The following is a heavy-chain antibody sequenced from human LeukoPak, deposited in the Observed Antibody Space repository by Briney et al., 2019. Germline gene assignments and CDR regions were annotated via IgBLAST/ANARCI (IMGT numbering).Heavy chain of an antibody. CDR2: SNHFGST. CDR3: ARGRLQLWSFPLPYNHYAIDV. J-gene: IGHJ6*02. CDR1: GESFSGYF. D-gene: IGHD5-18*01. V-gene: IGHV4-34*01. Sequence: PSETLSLTCAVSGESFSGYFWTWIRQPPGKGLEWIGESNHFGSTDYNSSLKSRVTISVDTSKKQFSLNVRSVTDADTAVYFCARGRLQLWSFPLPYNHYAIDVWGQGTTVTVSS.